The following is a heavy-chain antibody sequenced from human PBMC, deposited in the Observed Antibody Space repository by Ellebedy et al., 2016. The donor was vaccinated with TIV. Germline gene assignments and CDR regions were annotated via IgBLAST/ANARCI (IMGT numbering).Heavy chain of an antibody. D-gene: IGHD3-10*01. CDR2: IYYSGST. CDR3: GRYYGPGGWFDP. V-gene: IGHV4-30-4*01. J-gene: IGHJ5*02. Sequence: MPSETLSLTCTVSGGSISSDDYFWFWIRPPTGKGLEWIGYIYYSGSTDYNPSLKSRVTISVDTSKNQFSLKLSSVTVADTAVYYCGRYYGPGGWFDPWGQGTLVTVSS. CDR1: GGSISSDDYF.